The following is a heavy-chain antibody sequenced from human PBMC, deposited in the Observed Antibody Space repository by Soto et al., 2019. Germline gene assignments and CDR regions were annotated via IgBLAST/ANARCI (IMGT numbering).Heavy chain of an antibody. D-gene: IGHD2-2*01. J-gene: IGHJ6*03. V-gene: IGHV4-59*08. CDR2: IYYSGST. Sequence: SETLSLTCTVSGGSISSYYWSWIRQPPGKGLEWIGYIYYSGSTNYNPSLKSRVTISVDTSKNQFSLKLSSGTTADTAVYYCARKAIVVVPAAIHYYMDVWGKGTTVTVSS. CDR1: GGSISSYY. CDR3: ARKAIVVVPAAIHYYMDV.